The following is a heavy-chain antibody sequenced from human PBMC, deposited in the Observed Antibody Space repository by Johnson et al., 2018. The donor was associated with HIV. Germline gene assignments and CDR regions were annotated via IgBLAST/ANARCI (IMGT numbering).Heavy chain of an antibody. CDR1: GFSFEDYG. V-gene: IGHV3-20*01. CDR3: ARGRGYYRFDAFDI. Sequence: VQLVESGGGLVQPGGSLRLSCAASGFSFEDYGMNWVRQAPGKGLEWVSGINWNGGSTGYADSVKGRLTISRDNAKNSVYLQMNSLRVEDTGLYHCARGRGYYRFDAFDIWGQGTMVTVSS. J-gene: IGHJ3*02. CDR2: INWNGGST. D-gene: IGHD3-22*01.